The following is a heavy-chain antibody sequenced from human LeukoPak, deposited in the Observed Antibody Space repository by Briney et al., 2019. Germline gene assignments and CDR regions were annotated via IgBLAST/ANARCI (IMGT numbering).Heavy chain of an antibody. V-gene: IGHV3-33*08. CDR1: GFTFSSYG. J-gene: IGHJ4*02. Sequence: GRSLRLSCAASGFTFSSYGMHWVRQAPGKGLEWVAVIWYGGSNKYYADSVKGRFTISRDNSKNTLYLQMNSLRAEDTAVYYCVSRFADYWGQGTLVTVSS. D-gene: IGHD3-3*01. CDR2: IWYGGSNK. CDR3: VSRFADY.